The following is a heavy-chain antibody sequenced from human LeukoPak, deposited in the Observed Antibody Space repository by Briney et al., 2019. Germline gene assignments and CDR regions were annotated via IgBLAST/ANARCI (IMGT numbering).Heavy chain of an antibody. CDR3: ASPSTLYAFDI. J-gene: IGHJ3*02. CDR1: GGSLSGYY. D-gene: IGHD2-2*02. Sequence: SETLSLTCAVYGGSLSGYYWSWIRQPPGKGLEWIGYIYYSGSTYYNPSLKSRVTISVDTSKNQFSLKLSSVTAADTAVYYCASPSTLYAFDIWGQGTMVTVSS. CDR2: IYYSGST. V-gene: IGHV4-30-4*08.